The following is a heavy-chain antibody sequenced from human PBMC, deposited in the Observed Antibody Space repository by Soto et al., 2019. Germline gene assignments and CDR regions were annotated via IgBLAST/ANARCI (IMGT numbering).Heavy chain of an antibody. CDR1: GGTFSSYA. V-gene: IGHV1-69*01. J-gene: IGHJ3*02. CDR3: ASRERVDAFDI. D-gene: IGHD1-26*01. Sequence: QVQLVQSGAEMKKPESSVKVSCKASGGTFSSYAISWVRQAPGQGLEWMGGIIPILGSAKYAQKFQDRVTITADESTSTTYMELSSLRSEDAAVYYCASRERVDAFDIWGQGTMVTVSS. CDR2: IIPILGSA.